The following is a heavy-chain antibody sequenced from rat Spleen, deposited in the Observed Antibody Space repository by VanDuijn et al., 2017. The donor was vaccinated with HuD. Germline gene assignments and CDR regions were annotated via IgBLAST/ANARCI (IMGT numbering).Heavy chain of an antibody. CDR1: GFTFSDYY. J-gene: IGHJ3*01. V-gene: IGHV5-22*01. CDR3: ATAGTTNWFAY. CDR2: ISYEGNTA. Sequence: EVQLVESGGGLVQPGRSLKLSCAASGFTFSDYYMAWVRQAPKKGLEWVASISYEGNTAFYGDSMKGRFTISRDNAKSTLYLQMDSLRSEDTATYYCATAGTTNWFAYWGQGTLVTVSS. D-gene: IGHD1-5*01.